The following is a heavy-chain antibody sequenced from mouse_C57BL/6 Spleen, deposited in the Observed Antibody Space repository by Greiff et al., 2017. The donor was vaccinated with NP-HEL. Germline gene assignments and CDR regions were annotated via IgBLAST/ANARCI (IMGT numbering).Heavy chain of an antibody. CDR3: ARLPYSNYEYAMDY. V-gene: IGHV5-4*01. CDR1: GFTFSSYA. Sequence: EVHLVESGGGLVKPGGSLKLSCAASGFTFSSYAMSWVRQTPEKRLEWVATISDGGSYTYYPDNVKGRFTISRDNAKNNLYLQMSHLKSEDTAMYYGARLPYSNYEYAMDYWGQGTSVTVSS. CDR2: ISDGGSYT. D-gene: IGHD2-5*01. J-gene: IGHJ4*01.